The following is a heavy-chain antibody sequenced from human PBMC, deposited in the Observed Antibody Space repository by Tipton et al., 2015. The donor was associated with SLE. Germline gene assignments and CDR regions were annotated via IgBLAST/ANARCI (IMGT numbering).Heavy chain of an antibody. CDR1: GFTFSSYA. D-gene: IGHD3-22*01. CDR2: ISGSGGST. Sequence: SLRLSCAASGFTFSSYAMSWVRQAPGKGLEWVSAISGSGGSTYYADSVKGRFTTSRDNSKNTLYLQMSSLRAEDTAVYYCAKLDSSGYYLDYWGQGTLVTVSS. V-gene: IGHV3-23*01. CDR3: AKLDSSGYYLDY. J-gene: IGHJ4*02.